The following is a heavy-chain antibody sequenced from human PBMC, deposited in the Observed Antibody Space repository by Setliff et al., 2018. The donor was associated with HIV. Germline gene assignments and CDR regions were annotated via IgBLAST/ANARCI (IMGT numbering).Heavy chain of an antibody. CDR3: ARNPEMAALNYFYYYMDV. D-gene: IGHD6-19*01. V-gene: IGHV1-69*10. CDR1: GYTFTAYY. CDR2: IIPMSGVP. Sequence: SVKVSCKASGYTFTAYYMHWVRQAPGQGLEWMGGIIPMSGVPKYAQKFQGRVTITADKSTSTAYLELSSLRSEDTAVYYCARNPEMAALNYFYYYMDVWGKGTTVTVSS. J-gene: IGHJ6*03.